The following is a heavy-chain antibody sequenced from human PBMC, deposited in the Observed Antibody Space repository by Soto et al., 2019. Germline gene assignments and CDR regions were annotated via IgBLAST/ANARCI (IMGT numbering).Heavy chain of an antibody. CDR2: ISGYDGHT. CDR3: AREGEMPYYYYGLDV. V-gene: IGHV1-18*01. CDR1: GYTFTTYG. Sequence: ASVKVSCKASGYTFTTYGISWVRQAPGQGLEWMGWISGYDGHTKYAQKFQGRVIMTTDTSTSTVYMDLRSLRSEDTAVYYCAREGEMPYYYYGLDVWGQGTTVTVSS. D-gene: IGHD3-16*01. J-gene: IGHJ6*02.